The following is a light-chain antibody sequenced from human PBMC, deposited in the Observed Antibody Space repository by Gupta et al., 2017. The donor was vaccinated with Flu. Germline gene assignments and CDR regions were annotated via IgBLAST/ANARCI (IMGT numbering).Light chain of an antibody. Sequence: DIQMTQSPSSLSAVVGDRVTITCRASQGISNSLVWFQQKPGKAPQSLIFAASTLLSGVPSRFSGGGSGKVFTLTISSLQPEDSATYYCQQDDDNPPTFGQGTKLEIK. CDR3: QQDDDNPPT. J-gene: IGKJ2*01. CDR1: QGISNS. V-gene: IGKV1-16*01. CDR2: AAS.